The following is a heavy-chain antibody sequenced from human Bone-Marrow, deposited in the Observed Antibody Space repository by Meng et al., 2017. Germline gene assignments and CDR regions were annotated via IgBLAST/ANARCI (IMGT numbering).Heavy chain of an antibody. CDR3: VRDGILLWFGELSGWFDP. Sequence: GESLKISCAASGFTFSSYGMHWVRQAPGKGLEWVAVIWYDGSNKYYADAVKGRFTISRDNSKNTLYLQMNSLRAEDTAVYYCVRDGILLWFGELSGWFDPWGQGTLVTVSS. CDR2: IWYDGSNK. D-gene: IGHD3-10*01. CDR1: GFTFSSYG. V-gene: IGHV3-33*01. J-gene: IGHJ5*02.